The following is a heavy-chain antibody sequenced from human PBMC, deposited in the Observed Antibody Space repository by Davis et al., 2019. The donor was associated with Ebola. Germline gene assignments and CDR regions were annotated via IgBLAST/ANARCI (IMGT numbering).Heavy chain of an antibody. V-gene: IGHV4-34*01. CDR1: GGSVSSDGYY. CDR2: VSHSGYS. Sequence: MPSETLSLTCTVSGGSVSSDGYYWSWIRQPPGKGLEWLGEVSHSGYSNYNPSLKSRVTMSVDMSKNQFSLTLTSVSAADTAVYYCARTTLTSISDAGLGYNFFAPWGQGTLVTVSS. CDR3: ARTTLTSISDAGLGYNFFAP. J-gene: IGHJ5*02. D-gene: IGHD2-21*02.